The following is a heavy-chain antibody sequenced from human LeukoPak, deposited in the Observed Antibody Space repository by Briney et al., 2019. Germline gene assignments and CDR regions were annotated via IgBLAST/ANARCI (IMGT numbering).Heavy chain of an antibody. J-gene: IGHJ6*04. CDR1: GFTFSSYS. D-gene: IGHD1-1*01. CDR3: ARDGVEYGMDV. CDR2: ISSSSSYI. V-gene: IGHV3-21*01. Sequence: GGSLRLSCAASGFTFSSYSMNWVRLAPGKGLEWVSSISSSSSYIYYADSVKGRFTISRDNAKNSLYLQMNSLRAEDTAVYYCARDGVEYGMDVWGKGTTVTVSS.